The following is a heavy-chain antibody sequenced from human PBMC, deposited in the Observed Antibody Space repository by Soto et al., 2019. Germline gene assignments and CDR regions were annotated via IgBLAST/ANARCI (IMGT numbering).Heavy chain of an antibody. J-gene: IGHJ6*02. Sequence: ASVKVSCKASGYTFTGYYMHWVRQAPGQGLEWMGWINPNSGGTNYVQKFQGWVTMTRDTSISTAYMELSRLRSDDTALYYCARGPPSFRVFGEMLYGLDVWGQGTRVSAPS. V-gene: IGHV1-2*04. CDR2: INPNSGGT. CDR3: ARGPPSFRVFGEMLYGLDV. D-gene: IGHD3-3*01. CDR1: GYTFTGYY.